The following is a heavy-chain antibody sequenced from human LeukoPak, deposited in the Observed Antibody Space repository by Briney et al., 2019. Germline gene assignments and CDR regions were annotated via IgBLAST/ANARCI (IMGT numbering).Heavy chain of an antibody. J-gene: IGHJ3*02. CDR2: IIPIFGTA. V-gene: IGHV1-69*13. CDR1: GGTFSNYA. CDR3: ARDLFPYSSSHPDAFDI. Sequence: GASVKVSCKASGGTFSNYAISWVRQAPGQGLEWMGGIIPIFGTANYAQKFQGRVTITADESTSTAYMELSSLRSEDTAVYYCARDLFPYSSSHPDAFDIWGQGTMVTVSS. D-gene: IGHD6-6*01.